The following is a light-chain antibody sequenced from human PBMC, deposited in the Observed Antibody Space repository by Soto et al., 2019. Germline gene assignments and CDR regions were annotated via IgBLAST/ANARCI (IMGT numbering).Light chain of an antibody. CDR1: QSISSNY. CDR2: GAS. Sequence: EIVLTQSPGTLSFSPGDRATLSCRASQSISSNYLAWYQQKPGQAPRLLIYGASSRATGIPDRFSGSGSGTDFTLTISRLELEDFAVYYCHQYGRSPMFTLGPGTKVDVK. V-gene: IGKV3-20*01. CDR3: HQYGRSPMFT. J-gene: IGKJ3*01.